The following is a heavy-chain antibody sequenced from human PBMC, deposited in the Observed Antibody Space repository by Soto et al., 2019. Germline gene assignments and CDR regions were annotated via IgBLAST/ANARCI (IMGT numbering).Heavy chain of an antibody. CDR3: ARHKGYCDRTSCYGMEA. J-gene: IGHJ6*04. CDR2: IYPGDSDT. CDR1: GYIFTSYW. D-gene: IGHD2-15*01. V-gene: IGHV5-51*01. Sequence: GESLKISFKCSGYIFTSYWIVWVRQMPGKRLELSGSIYPGDSDTRYSRYLQGEVTIAADKSITNAYLQWNSMKASDTAMYFCARHKGYCDRTSCYGMEAWGKGAQVTVS.